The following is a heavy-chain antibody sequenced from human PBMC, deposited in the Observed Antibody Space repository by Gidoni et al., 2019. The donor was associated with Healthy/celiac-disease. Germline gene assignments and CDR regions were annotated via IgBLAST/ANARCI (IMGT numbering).Heavy chain of an antibody. D-gene: IGHD3-22*01. Sequence: EVQLLESGGGLVQPGGSLRLSCAASGFPFSSYAMSWVRHAPGQGLAWVSAISGSGGSTYYAGSGKGRVSISRDNSKNTRYLQMNSQRAEDTAVYYCAKGVVRRTYFGSGSGYYFDYWGQGTLVTVSS. V-gene: IGHV3-23*01. CDR1: GFPFSSYA. J-gene: IGHJ4*02. CDR3: AKGVVRRTYFGSGSGYYFDY. CDR2: ISGSGGST.